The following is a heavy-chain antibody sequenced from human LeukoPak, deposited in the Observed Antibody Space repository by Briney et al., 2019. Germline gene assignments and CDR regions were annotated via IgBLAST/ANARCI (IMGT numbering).Heavy chain of an antibody. J-gene: IGHJ4*02. Sequence: SETLSLTCTVSGDSMRGGNYYWDWIRQPPGRGLEWIGNIHYSGNTHYNPSLKSRVTISVDTSKNQFSLNLSSVTAADTAVYYCARHLASCGSDCYLDYFDYWGQGTLVTVSS. CDR1: GDSMRGGNYY. D-gene: IGHD2-21*02. CDR3: ARHLASCGSDCYLDYFDY. CDR2: IHYSGNT. V-gene: IGHV4-39*01.